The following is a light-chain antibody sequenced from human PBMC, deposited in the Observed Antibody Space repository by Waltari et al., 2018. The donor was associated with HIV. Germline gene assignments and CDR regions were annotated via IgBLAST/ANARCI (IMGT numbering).Light chain of an antibody. Sequence: HSALTQPASVSGSPGQSITISCTGPTSDFDTFTFVSWYQQSPGRAPKLIIFEVYSRPSGVSERFSGSKSGDTASLTISALRAEDEADYFCSSYSARGFVAFGGGTKVTVL. J-gene: IGLJ3*02. V-gene: IGLV2-14*01. CDR3: SSYSARGFVA. CDR2: EVY. CDR1: TSDFDTFTF.